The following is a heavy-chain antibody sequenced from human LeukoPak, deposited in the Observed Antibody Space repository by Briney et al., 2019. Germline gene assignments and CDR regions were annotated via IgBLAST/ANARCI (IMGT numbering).Heavy chain of an antibody. CDR1: GVSISSGSYY. J-gene: IGHJ3*01. CDR2: IYTSGST. CDR3: AKSNGYGLVDT. Sequence: SETLSLTCTVSGVSISSGSYYWRWIRQPAGKGLEWIGRIYTSGSTNYNPSLKSRVTISVDTSKNQFSLKLNSVTAADTAVYYCAKSNGYGLVDTWGQGTMVTVSS. D-gene: IGHD3-10*01. V-gene: IGHV4-61*02.